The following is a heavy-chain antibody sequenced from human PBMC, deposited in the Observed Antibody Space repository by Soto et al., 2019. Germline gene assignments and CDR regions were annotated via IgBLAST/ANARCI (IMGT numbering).Heavy chain of an antibody. J-gene: IGHJ4*02. CDR2: ISGGGRPI. D-gene: IGHD1-26*01. Sequence: EVQLVESGGGSVQPGGSLRLSCAASEFTFSTYAMNWVRQAPGRGLEWISYISGGGRPISYADSVKGRFTISRDNAKNSRYLQMDSLTDDGTDVSYCARDLGGPVDSWGEGTGVTVSS. CDR3: ARDLGGPVDS. V-gene: IGHV3-48*02. CDR1: EFTFSTYA.